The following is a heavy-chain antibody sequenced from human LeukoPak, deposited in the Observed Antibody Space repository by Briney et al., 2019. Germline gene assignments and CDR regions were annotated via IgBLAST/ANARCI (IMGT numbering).Heavy chain of an antibody. CDR3: ARSSLAVYFNY. CDR2: IFTRGTT. CDR1: GGSISSGSYY. J-gene: IGHJ4*02. Sequence: SETLSLTCTVSGGSISSGSYYWNWIRQPAGKGLEWLGNIFTRGTTNYYASLESGLTISLDTARNQFSLSLRSVTAADTAIYFCARSSLAVYFNYWGQGTLVTASS. D-gene: IGHD6-19*01. V-gene: IGHV4-61*09.